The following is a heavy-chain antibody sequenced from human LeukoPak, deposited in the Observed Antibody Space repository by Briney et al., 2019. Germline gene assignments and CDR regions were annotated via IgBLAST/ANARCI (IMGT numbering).Heavy chain of an antibody. D-gene: IGHD3-16*02. V-gene: IGHV3-30*03. CDR2: ISSDGSNY. CDR1: GFTFSTYG. J-gene: IGHJ4*02. CDR3: VRYRPAPA. Sequence: PGRSLRLSCEASGFTFSTYGMHWVRQAPGEGLEWMAVISSDGSNYYYADSVRGRFTISRDNSKNTLYLRMSSLRAEDSAIYYCVRYRPAPAWGQGTLVTVAS.